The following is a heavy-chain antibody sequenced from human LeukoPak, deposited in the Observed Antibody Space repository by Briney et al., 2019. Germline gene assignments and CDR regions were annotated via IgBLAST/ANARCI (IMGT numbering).Heavy chain of an antibody. CDR3: ARLAGDSRGDDSFDL. D-gene: IGHD3-22*01. Sequence: GESLKISCKAAGYSTATYWIGGGRQMPGKGLENMWIIYPGDSDSRYRPSLQGQAIISADPSITTVSLLRGSRKASHTAPYYCARLAGDSRGDDSFDLWGEGTMVTVSS. V-gene: IGHV5-51*01. CDR2: IYPGDSDS. J-gene: IGHJ3*01. CDR1: GYSTATYW.